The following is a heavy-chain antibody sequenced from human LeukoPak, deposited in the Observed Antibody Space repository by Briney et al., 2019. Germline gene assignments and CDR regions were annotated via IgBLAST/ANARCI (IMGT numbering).Heavy chain of an antibody. J-gene: IGHJ4*02. CDR2: ISYDESNK. V-gene: IGHV3-30*04. D-gene: IGHD2-8*02. Sequence: GGSLRLSCTASGFTFTNYAVHWVRQAPGKGLEWVALISYDESNKYYADSVKGRFTISRDNSKNTLYLQMNSLRAEDTAIYYCATYRQVLLPFESWGQGTLVTVSS. CDR1: GFTFTNYA. CDR3: ATYRQVLLPFES.